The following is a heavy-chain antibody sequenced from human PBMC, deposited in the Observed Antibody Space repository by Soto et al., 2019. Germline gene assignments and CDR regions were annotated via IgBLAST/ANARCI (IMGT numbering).Heavy chain of an antibody. CDR3: AKDRRSGADDYGDLPLRFYFDY. V-gene: IGHV3-23*01. CDR1: GFTFSSYA. D-gene: IGHD4-17*01. J-gene: IGHJ4*02. Sequence: GGSLRLSCAASGFTFSSYAMSWVRQAPGKGLEWVSAISGSGGSTYYADSVKGRFTISRDNSKNTLYLQMNSLRAEDTAVYYCAKDRRSGADDYGDLPLRFYFDYWGQGTLVTVSS. CDR2: ISGSGGST.